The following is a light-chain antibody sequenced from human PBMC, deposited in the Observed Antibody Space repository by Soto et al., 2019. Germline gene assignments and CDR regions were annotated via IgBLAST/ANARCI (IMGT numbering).Light chain of an antibody. CDR2: AAS. V-gene: IGKV1-9*01. Sequence: IQLTQSPSSLSASVGDRVTITCRASQGISSYLAWYQQKPGKAPKLLIYAASTLQSGVPSRFSGSGSGTDFNLTISSLQPEDFATYYCQQLNSYSVTFGQGTKVEIK. CDR1: QGISSY. CDR3: QQLNSYSVT. J-gene: IGKJ1*01.